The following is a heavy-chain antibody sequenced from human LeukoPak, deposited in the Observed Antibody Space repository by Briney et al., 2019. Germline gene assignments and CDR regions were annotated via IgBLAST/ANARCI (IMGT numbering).Heavy chain of an antibody. CDR2: IYCSGST. CDR1: GGSISSGGYY. CDR3: ARDCQNTAMVTGFDY. V-gene: IGHV4-31*03. Sequence: SQTLSLTCTVSGGSISSGGYYWSWIRQHPGKGLEWIGYIYCSGSTYYNPSLKSRVTISVDTSKNQFSLKLSSVTAADTAVYYCARDCQNTAMVTGFDYWGQGTLVTVSS. D-gene: IGHD5-18*01. J-gene: IGHJ4*02.